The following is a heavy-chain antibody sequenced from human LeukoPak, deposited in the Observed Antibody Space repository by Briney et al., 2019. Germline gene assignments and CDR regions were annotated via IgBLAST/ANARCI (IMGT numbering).Heavy chain of an antibody. Sequence: GRSLRLSCAASGFTFSSYGIHWVHQAPGKGLEWVAVIWYGGSNKYYADSVKGRFTISRDNSKNTVYLQMNSLRVEDTAVYYCAILGYCSSTRCLDYWGQGTLVTVPS. D-gene: IGHD2-2*01. CDR3: AILGYCSSTRCLDY. CDR2: IWYGGSNK. V-gene: IGHV3-33*08. J-gene: IGHJ4*02. CDR1: GFTFSSYG.